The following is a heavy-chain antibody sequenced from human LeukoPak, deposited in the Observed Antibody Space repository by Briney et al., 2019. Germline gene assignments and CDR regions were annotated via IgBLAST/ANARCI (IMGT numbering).Heavy chain of an antibody. Sequence: PGGSLRLSCAASGFTVSSNYMSWVRQAPGKGLEWVSIIYSGGSTFYADSVKGRFTISRDNSKNTLYLHMNSLRVEDTAVYYCAKVGQNYHILTYYFDYWGQGTLVTVSS. D-gene: IGHD3-9*01. CDR2: IYSGGST. CDR3: AKVGQNYHILTYYFDY. J-gene: IGHJ4*02. CDR1: GFTVSSNY. V-gene: IGHV3-53*01.